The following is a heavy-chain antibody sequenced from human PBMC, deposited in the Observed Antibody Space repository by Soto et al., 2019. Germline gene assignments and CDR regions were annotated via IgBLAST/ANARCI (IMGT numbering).Heavy chain of an antibody. CDR3: ARNSDYDILTGSLYNRFDP. CDR1: GYTFTSYA. D-gene: IGHD3-9*01. J-gene: IGHJ5*02. Sequence: ASVKVSCKASGYTFTSYAMHWVRQAPGQRLEWMGWINAGNGNTKYSQKFQGRVTITRDTSASTAYMELSSLRSEDTAVYYCARNSDYDILTGSLYNRFDPWGQGTLVTVSS. V-gene: IGHV1-3*01. CDR2: INAGNGNT.